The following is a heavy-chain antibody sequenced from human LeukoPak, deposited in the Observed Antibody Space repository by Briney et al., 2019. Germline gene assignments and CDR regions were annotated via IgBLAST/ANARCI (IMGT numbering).Heavy chain of an antibody. D-gene: IGHD3-22*01. V-gene: IGHV1-69*05. CDR2: IIPILGTA. J-gene: IGHJ4*02. Sequence: SVKVSCKASGGTFSSYAISWVRQAPGQGLEWMGRIIPILGTANYAQKFQGRVTITTDESTSTAYMELSSLRSEDTAVYYCARDLIVVVTESYFDYWGQGTLVTVSS. CDR1: GGTFSSYA. CDR3: ARDLIVVVTESYFDY.